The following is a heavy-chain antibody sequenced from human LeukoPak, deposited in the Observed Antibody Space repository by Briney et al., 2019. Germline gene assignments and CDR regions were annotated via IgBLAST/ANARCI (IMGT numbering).Heavy chain of an antibody. V-gene: IGHV4-34*01. CDR1: GFTFSSYS. D-gene: IGHD3-9*01. J-gene: IGHJ3*02. Sequence: KPGGSVRLSCAASGFTFSSYSMNWVRQAPGKGLEWTGSIYHSGSTNYNPSLKSRVTISVDTSKNQFSLKLSSVTAADTAVYYCARRYVLRYFDWPRPHDAFDIWGQGTMVTVSS. CDR2: IYHSGST. CDR3: ARRYVLRYFDWPRPHDAFDI.